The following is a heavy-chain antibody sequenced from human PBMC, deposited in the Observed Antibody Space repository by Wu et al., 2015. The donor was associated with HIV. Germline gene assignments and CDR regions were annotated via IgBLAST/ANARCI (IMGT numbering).Heavy chain of an antibody. J-gene: IGHJ4*02. Sequence: QVQLVQSRAEVKKPGASVKVSCTASGYTFINNFLHWVRQAPGQGPEWMGVINPRTDSTTYAQPFEGRFTMTRDTSKNTVYMELSSLRSEDTARYYCARERVDYNSGGYRAHRGYYFDYWGQGTLVIVSS. D-gene: IGHD3-22*01. CDR1: GYTFINNF. CDR2: INPRTDST. V-gene: IGHV1-46*01. CDR3: ARERVDYNSGGYRAHRGYYFDY.